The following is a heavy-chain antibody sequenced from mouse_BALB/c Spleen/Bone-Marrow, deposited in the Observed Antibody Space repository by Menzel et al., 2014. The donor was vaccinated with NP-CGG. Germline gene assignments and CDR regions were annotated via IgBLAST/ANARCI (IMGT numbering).Heavy chain of an antibody. J-gene: IGHJ3*01. V-gene: IGHV1-15*01. CDR3: TRSETGLFAY. CDR2: IDPETGGT. Sequence: QVQLKESGAELVRPGASVTLSCKASGYTFTDYEMHWVKQTPVHGLEWIGAIDPETGGTAYNQKFKGKATLTADKSSSTAYMELRSLTSEDSAVYYCTRSETGLFAYGGQGTLVTVSA. CDR1: GYTFTDYE. D-gene: IGHD4-1*01.